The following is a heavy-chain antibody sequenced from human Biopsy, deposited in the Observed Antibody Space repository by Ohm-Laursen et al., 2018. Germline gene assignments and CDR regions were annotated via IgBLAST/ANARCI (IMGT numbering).Heavy chain of an antibody. CDR3: AKDRGVARTYYYYPYGMDV. Sequence: SLRLSCTASGFTFSSYSMNWVRQAPGKGLEWVSSISTSSTYIYYADSVKGRFSISRDDALNSLYLQMNSLRAEDTAVYYCAKDRGVARTYYYYPYGMDVWGQGTTVTVSS. CDR1: GFTFSSYS. V-gene: IGHV3-21*01. CDR2: ISTSSTYI. J-gene: IGHJ6*02. D-gene: IGHD3-10*01.